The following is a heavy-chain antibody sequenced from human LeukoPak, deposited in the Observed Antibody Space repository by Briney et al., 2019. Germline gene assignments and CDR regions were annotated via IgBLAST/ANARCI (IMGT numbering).Heavy chain of an antibody. CDR3: ARGGDPGYFDY. CDR1: GFTFSSYA. Sequence: PGGSLRLSCAASGFTFSSYAMSWVRQGPGKGLEWVSVRDTGYITYYRDSVKGGFSVSRDNSKNTLFLQMNSLRGEDTAVYYCARGGDPGYFDYWGQGTLVTVSS. J-gene: IGHJ4*02. V-gene: IGHV3-66*01. CDR2: RDTGYIT. D-gene: IGHD3-10*01.